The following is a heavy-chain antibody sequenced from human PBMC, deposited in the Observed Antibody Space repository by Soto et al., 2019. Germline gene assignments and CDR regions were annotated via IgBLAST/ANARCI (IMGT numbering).Heavy chain of an antibody. J-gene: IGHJ4*02. D-gene: IGHD6-19*01. CDR2: IYHSGST. V-gene: IGHV4-34*01. CDR3: ARRTVNIRTFYSGLKTHCFDY. CDR1: GGSFSGYY. Sequence: PSETLSLTCAVYGGSFSGYYWSWIRQPPGKGLEWIGEIYHSGSTYYNPSLQSRVAISVDTSKNQFSLKLNSVTAADTAVYYCARRTVNIRTFYSGLKTHCFDYWGQGTLVTVSS.